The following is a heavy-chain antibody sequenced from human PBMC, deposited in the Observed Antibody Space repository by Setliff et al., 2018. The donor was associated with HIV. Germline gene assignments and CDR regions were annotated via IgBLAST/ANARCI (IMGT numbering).Heavy chain of an antibody. CDR3: AKDFQWSTVNTPLNYQYGMDV. V-gene: IGHV3-48*04. D-gene: IGHD4-17*01. Sequence: PGESLKISCAASGFSFSDYHMNWVRQAPGKGLEWISFISSSSSPIYYADSVKGRFTISRDNAKNSLYLQMNNLRPEDTAVYYCAKDFQWSTVNTPLNYQYGMDVWGQGTTVAVSS. CDR2: ISSSSSPI. CDR1: GFSFSDYH. J-gene: IGHJ6*02.